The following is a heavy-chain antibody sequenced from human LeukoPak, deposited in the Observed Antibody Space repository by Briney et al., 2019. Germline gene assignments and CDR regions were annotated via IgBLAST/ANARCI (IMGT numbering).Heavy chain of an antibody. CDR3: ARAPVLHDSSGYYYVNYFDY. J-gene: IGHJ4*02. V-gene: IGHV3-21*01. D-gene: IGHD3-22*01. CDR2: INSSSSYI. Sequence: GSLKLSCAASGFTFSSFSMNWVRPAPGKGLEWVSSINSSSSYIYYADSVKGRFTISRDNAKNSLYLQMNSLRAEDTAVYYCARAPVLHDSSGYYYVNYFDYWGQGTLVTVSS. CDR1: GFTFSSFS.